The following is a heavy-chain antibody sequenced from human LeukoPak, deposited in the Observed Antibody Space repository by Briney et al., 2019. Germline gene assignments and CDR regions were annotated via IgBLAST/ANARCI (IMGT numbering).Heavy chain of an antibody. D-gene: IGHD6-13*01. CDR1: GGSISNYY. Sequence: PSETLSLTCTVSGGSISNYYWSWIRQPPGKGLEWIGYIHYSGSPNYNPSLKSRVSISVDTSKNQFSLKLRSVTAADTAVYYCARISSSNWYNERGAFDVWGQGTMVTVSS. CDR3: ARISSSNWYNERGAFDV. V-gene: IGHV4-59*01. J-gene: IGHJ3*01. CDR2: IHYSGSP.